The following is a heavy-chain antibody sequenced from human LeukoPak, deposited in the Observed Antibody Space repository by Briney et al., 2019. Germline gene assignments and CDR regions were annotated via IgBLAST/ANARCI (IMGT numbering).Heavy chain of an antibody. CDR2: IYTSGST. V-gene: IGHV4-4*07. CDR3: AGMYYDILTGQSDY. CDR1: GGSISSYY. Sequence: SETLSLTCTVSGGSISSYYWSWIRQPAGKGLEWIGRIYTSGSTNYNPSLKSRVTMSVDTSENQFSLKLSSVTAADTAVYYCAGMYYDILTGQSDYWGQGTLVTDSS. D-gene: IGHD3-9*01. J-gene: IGHJ4*02.